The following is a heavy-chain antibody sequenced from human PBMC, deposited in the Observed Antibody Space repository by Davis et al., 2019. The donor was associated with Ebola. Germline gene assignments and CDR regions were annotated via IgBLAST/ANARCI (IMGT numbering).Heavy chain of an antibody. Sequence: PGGSLRLSCTASGFSFRIYWMNWVRQTPGKGLEWVANIKQDGNEKNYLGSVKGRFTISRDNAKNVLYLQMNSLRGDDTAVYHCATGSSSWYGDYYFHNWGQGTLVTVSS. D-gene: IGHD6-13*01. J-gene: IGHJ4*02. CDR3: ATGSSSWYGDYYFHN. V-gene: IGHV3-7*01. CDR2: IKQDGNEK. CDR1: GFSFRIYW.